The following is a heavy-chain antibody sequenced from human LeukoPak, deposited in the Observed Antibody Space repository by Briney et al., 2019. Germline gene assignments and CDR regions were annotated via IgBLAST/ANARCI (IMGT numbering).Heavy chain of an antibody. V-gene: IGHV4-34*01. J-gene: IGHJ4*02. CDR2: INHSGST. D-gene: IGHD3-9*01. CDR3: ASGRYFDWLLDY. Sequence: PSETLSLTCAVYGGSFSGYYWSWIRQPPGKGLEWIGEINHSGSTNYNPSLKSRVTISVDTSKNQFSLKLSSVTAADTAVYYCASGRYFDWLLDYWGQGTLVTVSS. CDR1: GGSFSGYY.